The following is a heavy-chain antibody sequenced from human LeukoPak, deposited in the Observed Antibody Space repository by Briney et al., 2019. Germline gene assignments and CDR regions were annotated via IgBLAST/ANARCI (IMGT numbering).Heavy chain of an antibody. CDR2: ISSSSSYI. J-gene: IGHJ6*03. CDR1: GFTFSSYS. Sequence: GGSLRLSCAASGFTFSSYSMNWVRQAPGKGLEWVSSISSSSSYIYYADSVKGRFTISRDNAKNSLYLQMNSLRAEDTAVYYCAREGAEDIVVVPAAIGPRSHYYYMDVWGKGTTVTVSS. CDR3: AREGAEDIVVVPAAIGPRSHYYYMDV. V-gene: IGHV3-21*01. D-gene: IGHD2-2*02.